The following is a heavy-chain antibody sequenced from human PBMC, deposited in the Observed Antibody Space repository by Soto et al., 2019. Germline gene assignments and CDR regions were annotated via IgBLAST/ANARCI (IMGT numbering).Heavy chain of an antibody. V-gene: IGHV5-51*01. CDR3: ARLLSSSSSRGDHNWFDP. CDR1: GYSFTSYW. J-gene: IGHJ5*02. D-gene: IGHD6-6*01. CDR2: IYPGDSDT. Sequence: CKGSGYSFTSYWIGWVRQMPGKGLEWMGIIYPGDSDTRYSPSFQGQVTISADKSISTAYLQWSSLKASDTAMYYCARLLSSSSSRGDHNWFDPWGQGTLVTVSS.